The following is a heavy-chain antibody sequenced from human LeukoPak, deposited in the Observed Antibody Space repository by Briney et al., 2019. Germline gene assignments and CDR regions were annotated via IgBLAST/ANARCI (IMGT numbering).Heavy chain of an antibody. V-gene: IGHV1-2*02. D-gene: IGHD6-13*01. CDR2: INPNSGGT. Sequence: GASVKVSCKTSGYTFTGYYMHWVRQAPGQGLEWMGWINPNSGGTNYAQKFQGRVTMTRDTSISTAYMELSRLRSDDTAVYYCARWAAAGGLYDYWGQGTLVTVSS. J-gene: IGHJ4*02. CDR1: GYTFTGYY. CDR3: ARWAAAGGLYDY.